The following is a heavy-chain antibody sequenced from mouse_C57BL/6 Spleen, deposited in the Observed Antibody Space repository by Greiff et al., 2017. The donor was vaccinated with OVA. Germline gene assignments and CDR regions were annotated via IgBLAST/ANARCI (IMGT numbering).Heavy chain of an antibody. CDR2: IYPYNGGT. J-gene: IGHJ3*01. D-gene: IGHD4-1*01. CDR1: GYTFTDYN. CDR3: ARREGENWEAWFAY. V-gene: IGHV1S29*02. Sequence: EVKLQESGPELVKPGASVKISCKASGYTFTDYNMHWVKQSHGKSLEWIGYIYPYNGGTGYNQKFKSKATLTVDNSSSTAYMELRSLTSEDSAVYYCARREGENWEAWFAYWGQGTLVTVSA.